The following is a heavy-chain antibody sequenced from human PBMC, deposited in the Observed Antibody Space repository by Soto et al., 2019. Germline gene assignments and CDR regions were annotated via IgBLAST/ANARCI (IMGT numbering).Heavy chain of an antibody. CDR1: GYTFTSYG. V-gene: IGHV1-18*01. CDR2: ISAYNGNT. CDR3: GREFLFDY. J-gene: IGHJ4*02. Sequence: QVQLVQSGAEVKKPGASVKVSCKASGYTFTSYGIIWVRQAPGQGLEWMGWISAYNGNTKYAQKLEGRVIMTTDTSTSTASMELRTLRSDDTAVYYCGREFLFDYWGQGTLVTVSS.